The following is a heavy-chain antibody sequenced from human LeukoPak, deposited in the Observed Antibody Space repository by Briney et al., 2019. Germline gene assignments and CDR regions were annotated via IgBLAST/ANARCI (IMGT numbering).Heavy chain of an antibody. D-gene: IGHD6-13*01. CDR1: GGSFSGYY. J-gene: IGHJ4*02. V-gene: IGHV4-34*01. Sequence: SETLSLTCAVYGGSFSGYYWSWIRQPPGKGLEWIGYIYHSGSTCYNPSLKSRVTISVDRSKNQFSLKLSSVTAADTAVYYCARALYSSSLFDYWGQGTLVTVSS. CDR3: ARALYSSSLFDY. CDR2: IYHSGST.